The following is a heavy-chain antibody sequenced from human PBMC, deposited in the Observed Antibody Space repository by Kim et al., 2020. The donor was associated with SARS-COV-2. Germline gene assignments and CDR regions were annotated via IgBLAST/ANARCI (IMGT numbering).Heavy chain of an antibody. D-gene: IGHD2-2*01. V-gene: IGHV3-11*05. J-gene: IGHJ6*02. CDR3: ARDDCSSTSCYSYYYYGMDV. Sequence: RFTISRDNAKNSLYLQMNSLRAEDTAVYYCARDDCSSTSCYSYYYYGMDVWGQGTTVTVSS.